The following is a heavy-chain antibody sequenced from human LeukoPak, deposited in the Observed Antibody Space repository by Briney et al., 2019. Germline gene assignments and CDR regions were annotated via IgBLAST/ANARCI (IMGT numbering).Heavy chain of an antibody. CDR2: IIPIFGTA. J-gene: IGHJ3*02. V-gene: IGHV1-69*05. D-gene: IGHD3-10*01. CDR3: ARVSYGSGSYWEQIYAFDI. Sequence: ASVKVSCKASGGTFSSYAISWVRQAPGQGLEWMGRIIPIFGTANYAQKFQGRVTITTDESTSTAYMELSSLRSEDTAVYYCARVSYGSGSYWEQIYAFDIWGQGTMVTVS. CDR1: GGTFSSYA.